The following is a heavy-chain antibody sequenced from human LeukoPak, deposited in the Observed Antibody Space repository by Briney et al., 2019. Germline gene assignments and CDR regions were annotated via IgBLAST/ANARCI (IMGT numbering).Heavy chain of an antibody. J-gene: IGHJ4*02. D-gene: IGHD3-22*01. CDR3: AREGGYYYDSSGYSTE. CDR2: IYYSGST. V-gene: IGHV4-4*02. Sequence: SGTLSLTCAVSGGSISSRNWWSWVRQPPEKGLEWIGYIYYSGSTNYNPSLKSRVTISVDTSKNQFSLKLSSVTAADTAVYYCAREGGYYYDSSGYSTEWGQGTLVTVSS. CDR1: GGSISSRNW.